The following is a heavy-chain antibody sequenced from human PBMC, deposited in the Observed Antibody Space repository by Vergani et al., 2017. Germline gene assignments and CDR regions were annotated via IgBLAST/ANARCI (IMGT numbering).Heavy chain of an antibody. CDR2: IYYSGST. J-gene: IGHJ4*02. D-gene: IGHD6-13*01. CDR3: ARGIAAAGTAYFDY. V-gene: IGHV4-34*01. Sequence: QVQLQQWGAGLLKPSETLSLTCAVYGGSFSGYYWSWIRQHPGKGLEWIGYIYYSGSTYYNPSLKSLVTISVDTSKNQFSLKLSSVTAADTAVYYCARGIAAAGTAYFDYWGQGTLVTVSS. CDR1: GGSFSGYY.